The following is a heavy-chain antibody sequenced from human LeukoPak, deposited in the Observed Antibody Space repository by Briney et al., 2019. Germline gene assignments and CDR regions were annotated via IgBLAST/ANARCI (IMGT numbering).Heavy chain of an antibody. CDR3: ARTRAVVPFDN. D-gene: IGHD2-15*01. V-gene: IGHV3-48*03. Sequence: PVGSLILSCVVSGFTFSSYEMNWVRQAPGKGLEWVSYISSYSIYYADSVKGRFTISRDNAKDTLYLQMNSLRAEDTAVYYCARTRAVVPFDNWGQGPLVTVSS. CDR1: GFTFSSYE. CDR2: ISSYSI. J-gene: IGHJ4*02.